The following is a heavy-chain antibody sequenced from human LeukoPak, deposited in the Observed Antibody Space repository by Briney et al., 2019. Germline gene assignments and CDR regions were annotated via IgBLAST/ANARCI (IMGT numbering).Heavy chain of an antibody. Sequence: SVKVSCKASGGTFSSYAISWVRQAPGQGLEWMGRIIPIFGTANYAQKFQGRVTITTDESTSTAYMELSSLRSEDTAVYYCARHGREISSLSGPVYTHWGQGTLVTVSS. CDR2: IIPIFGTA. CDR3: ARHGREISSLSGPVYTH. J-gene: IGHJ4*02. D-gene: IGHD2-2*01. CDR1: GGTFSSYA. V-gene: IGHV1-69*05.